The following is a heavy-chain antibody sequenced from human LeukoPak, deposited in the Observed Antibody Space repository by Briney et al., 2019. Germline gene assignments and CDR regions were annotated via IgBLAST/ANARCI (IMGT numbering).Heavy chain of an antibody. CDR3: ARDGGRREDY. CDR1: GFTFSSYS. CDR2: IDPDGSHQ. D-gene: IGHD2-15*01. V-gene: IGHV3-7*01. Sequence: GGSLRLSCEASGFTFSSYSMTWVRQAPGKGLEWVANIDPDGSHQYYVDSVKGRFTISKDNAKNSLYLQMNSLRAEDTAVYYCARDGGRREDYWGQGALVTVSS. J-gene: IGHJ4*02.